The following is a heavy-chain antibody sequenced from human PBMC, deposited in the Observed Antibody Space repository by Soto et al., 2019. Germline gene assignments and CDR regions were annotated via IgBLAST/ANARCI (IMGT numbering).Heavy chain of an antibody. D-gene: IGHD2-2*01. CDR3: ARDLGSGVPAAMDTDAFDI. V-gene: IGHV4-31*03. J-gene: IGHJ3*02. CDR1: GGSISSGGYY. Sequence: SETLSLTCTVSGGSISSGGYYWSWIRQHPGKGLEWIGYIYYSGSTYYSPSLKSRVTISVDTSKNQFSLKLSSVTAADTAVYYCARDLGSGVPAAMDTDAFDIWGQGTMVTVSS. CDR2: IYYSGST.